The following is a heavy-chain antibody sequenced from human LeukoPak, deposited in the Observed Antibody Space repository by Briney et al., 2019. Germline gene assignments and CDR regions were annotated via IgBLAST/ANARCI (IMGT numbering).Heavy chain of an antibody. D-gene: IGHD6-19*01. CDR2: IYYSGST. J-gene: IGHJ5*02. CDR3: SSSGWYNWLDP. V-gene: IGHV4-59*01. Sequence: SETLSLTCTVSGGSISSYYWSWIRQPPGKGLEWIGYIYYSGSTNYNPSLKSRVTISVDTSKNQFSLKLSSVTAADTAVYYCSSSGWYNWLDPWGQGTLVTVSS. CDR1: GGSISSYY.